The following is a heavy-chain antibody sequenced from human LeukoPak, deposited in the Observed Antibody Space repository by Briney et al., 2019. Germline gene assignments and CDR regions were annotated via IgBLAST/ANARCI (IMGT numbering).Heavy chain of an antibody. CDR3: AREVSSTAIINY. D-gene: IGHD5-18*01. CDR1: GGSISTSSYY. V-gene: IGHV4-39*02. Sequence: SETLSLTCTVSGGSISTSSYYWGWIRQPPGKGLEWIGSIYYSGSTYYNPSLKSRVTISVDTPKNQFSLKLSSVTAADTAVYYCAREVSSTAIINYWGQGTLVTVSS. CDR2: IYYSGST. J-gene: IGHJ4*02.